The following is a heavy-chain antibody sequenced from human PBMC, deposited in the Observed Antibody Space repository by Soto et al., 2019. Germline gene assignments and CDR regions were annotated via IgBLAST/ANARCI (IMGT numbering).Heavy chain of an antibody. J-gene: IGHJ4*02. V-gene: IGHV4-59*01. CDR3: ACGYSSGWYWY. CDR1: GGSISSYY. CDR2: IYYSGST. Sequence: SETLSLTCTVSGGSISSYYWSWIRQPPGKGLEWIGYIYYSGSTNYNPSLKSRVTISVDTSKNQFSLKLSSVTAADTAVYYCACGYSSGWYWYWGQGTLVTVSS. D-gene: IGHD6-19*01.